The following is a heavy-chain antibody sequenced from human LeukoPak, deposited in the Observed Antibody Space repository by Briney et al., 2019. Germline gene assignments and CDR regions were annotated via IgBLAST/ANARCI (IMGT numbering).Heavy chain of an antibody. CDR3: ARDHGPIDY. J-gene: IGHJ4*02. Sequence: GGSLRLSCAASGFTFSSYSMNWVRQAPGKGLEWVSSISSSSSYIHYADSVKGRFTISRDNAKNSLYLQMNSLRAEDTAVYYCARDHGPIDYWGQGTLVTVSS. V-gene: IGHV3-21*01. CDR1: GFTFSSYS. CDR2: ISSSSSYI.